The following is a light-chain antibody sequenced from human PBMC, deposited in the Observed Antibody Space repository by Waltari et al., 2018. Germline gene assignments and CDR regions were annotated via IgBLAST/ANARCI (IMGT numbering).Light chain of an antibody. CDR2: GAY. J-gene: IGKJ1*01. CDR3: QHYLRLPVT. Sequence: ETGSTQFPGTLSLSPGESATLPCRTSQSDTRALAWYPQKPGQAPRLLIYGAYNRATGIPDRFGGSGSATDFSLTISSLEREDFGVYYCQHYLRLPVTFGQGTKVEVK. V-gene: IGKV3-20*01. CDR1: QSDTRA.